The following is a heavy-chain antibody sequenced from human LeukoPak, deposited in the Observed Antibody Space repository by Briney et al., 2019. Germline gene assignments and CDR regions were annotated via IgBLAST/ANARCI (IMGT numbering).Heavy chain of an antibody. J-gene: IGHJ6*03. Sequence: GGSLRLSCAASGFTFSSYSMNWVRQAPGKGLEWVSSISSSSSYIYYADSVKGRLTISRDNAKNSLYLQMNSLRAEDTAVYYCARVPKPYCYYYMDVWGKGTTVTVSS. CDR1: GFTFSSYS. CDR2: ISSSSSYI. CDR3: ARVPKPYCYYYMDV. V-gene: IGHV3-21*01.